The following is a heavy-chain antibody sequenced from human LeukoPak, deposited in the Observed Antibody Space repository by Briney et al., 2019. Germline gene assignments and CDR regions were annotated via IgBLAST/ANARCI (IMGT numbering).Heavy chain of an antibody. CDR2: IYYSGST. J-gene: IGHJ4*02. D-gene: IGHD3-22*01. CDR1: GGSISSGDYY. V-gene: IGHV4-30-4*08. Sequence: SETLSLTCTVSGGSISSGDYYWSWIRQPPGKGLEWIGYIYYSGSTYYNPSLKSRVTISVDTSKNQFSLKLSSVTAADTAVYYCASRVSCYDSSGYSHYWGQGTLVTVSS. CDR3: ASRVSCYDSSGYSHY.